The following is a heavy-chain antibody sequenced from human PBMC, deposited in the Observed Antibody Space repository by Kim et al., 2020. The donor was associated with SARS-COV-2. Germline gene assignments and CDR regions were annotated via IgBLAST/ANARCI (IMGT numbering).Heavy chain of an antibody. CDR2: INTNTGNP. V-gene: IGHV7-4-1*02. Sequence: ASVKVSCKASGYTFTSYAMNWVRQAPGQGFEWMGWINTNTGNPTYAQGFTGRFVFSLDTSVSTAYLQISSLKAEDTAVYYCSRDDRFTIFGVVILGSYMDVWGKGTTVTVSS. J-gene: IGHJ6*03. CDR1: GYTFTSYA. CDR3: SRDDRFTIFGVVILGSYMDV. D-gene: IGHD3-3*01.